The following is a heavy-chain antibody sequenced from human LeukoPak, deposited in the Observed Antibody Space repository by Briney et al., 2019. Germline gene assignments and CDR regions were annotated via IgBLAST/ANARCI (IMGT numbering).Heavy chain of an antibody. Sequence: GASVKVSCKASGGTFISYAISWVRQAPGQGLEWMGGISPIFGTANYAQKFQGRVTITADKSTSTAYMELSSLRSEDTAVYYCARGSSGWYYFDYWGQGTLVTVSS. CDR2: ISPIFGTA. CDR3: ARGSSGWYYFDY. D-gene: IGHD6-19*01. V-gene: IGHV1-69*06. J-gene: IGHJ4*02. CDR1: GGTFISYA.